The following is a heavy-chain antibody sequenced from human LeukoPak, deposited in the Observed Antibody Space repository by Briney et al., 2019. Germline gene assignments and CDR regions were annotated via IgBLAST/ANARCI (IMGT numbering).Heavy chain of an antibody. V-gene: IGHV3-21*01. J-gene: IGHJ4*02. CDR2: ISSSSSYI. CDR3: AKDSDGGYSYGGLGDY. CDR1: GFTFSSYS. D-gene: IGHD5-18*01. Sequence: GGSLRLSCAASGFTFSSYSMNWVRQAPGKGLEWVSSISSSSSYIYYADSVKGRFTISRDNAKNSLYLQMNSLRAEDTAVYYCAKDSDGGYSYGGLGDYWGQGTLVTVSS.